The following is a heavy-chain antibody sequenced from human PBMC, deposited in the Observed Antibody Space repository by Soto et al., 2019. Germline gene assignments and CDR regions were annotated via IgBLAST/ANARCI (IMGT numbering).Heavy chain of an antibody. Sequence: SQTLSLTCAISGDSVSSNSAAWNWIRLSPSRGLEWLGRTYYRSKWYNGYAVSVKGRITINPDTSKNQLSLQLNSVTPEDTAVYYCARGDYSYVMDVWGQGSTVTVSS. J-gene: IGHJ6*02. D-gene: IGHD3-16*01. V-gene: IGHV6-1*01. CDR3: ARGDYSYVMDV. CDR1: GDSVSSNSAA. CDR2: TYYRSKWYN.